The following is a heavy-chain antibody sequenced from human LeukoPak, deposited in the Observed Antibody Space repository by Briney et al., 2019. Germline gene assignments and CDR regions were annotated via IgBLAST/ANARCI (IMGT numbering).Heavy chain of an antibody. D-gene: IGHD5-18*01. Sequence: SETLSLTCTVSGGSISSSSYYWGWIRQPPGKGLEWIGSIYYSGNTYYNPSLKSRVTISVDTSKNQFSLKLSSVTAGDTAVYYCARRGYSYGYMGYWGQGTLVTVSS. CDR2: IYYSGNT. V-gene: IGHV4-39*01. CDR1: GGSISSSSYY. CDR3: ARRGYSYGYMGY. J-gene: IGHJ4*02.